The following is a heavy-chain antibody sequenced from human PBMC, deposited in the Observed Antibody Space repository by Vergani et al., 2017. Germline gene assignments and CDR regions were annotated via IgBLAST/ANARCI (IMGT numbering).Heavy chain of an antibody. CDR1: GGSISSYY. CDR3: ARGXTFTIFGVVNYYYYYMDV. CDR2: IYYSGST. D-gene: IGHD3-3*01. Sequence: QVQLQESGPGLVKPSETLSLTCTVSGGSISSYYWSWIRQPPGKGLEWIGYIYYSGSTNYNPSLQSRVTISVDTSKNQFSLKLSSVTAADTAVYYCARGXTFTIFGVVNYYYYYMDVWGKGTTVTVSS. J-gene: IGHJ6*03. V-gene: IGHV4-59*01.